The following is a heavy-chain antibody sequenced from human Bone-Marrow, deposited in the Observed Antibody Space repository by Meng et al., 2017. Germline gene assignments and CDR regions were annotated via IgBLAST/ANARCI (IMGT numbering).Heavy chain of an antibody. Sequence: GESLKISCAASGFTFSDYYMNWVRQAPGKGLEWVSSISSSSTIYYADSVKGRFTISRDNAKNSLYLQMNSLRAEDTAVYYCARDQDIGSAFDIWGQGTMVTVSS. CDR1: GFTFSDYY. CDR3: ARDQDIGSAFDI. V-gene: IGHV3-69-1*02. CDR2: ISSSSTI. J-gene: IGHJ3*02. D-gene: IGHD2-15*01.